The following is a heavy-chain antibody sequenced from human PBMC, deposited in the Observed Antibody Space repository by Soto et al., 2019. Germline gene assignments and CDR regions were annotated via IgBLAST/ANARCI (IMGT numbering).Heavy chain of an antibody. CDR3: ARLDSNPADHYYYGMDV. V-gene: IGHV3-33*01. J-gene: IGHJ6*02. D-gene: IGHD4-4*01. Sequence: QVQLVESGGGVVQPGRSLRLSCAASGFTFSSYGMHWVRQAPGKGLEWVAVIWYDGSNKYYADSVKGRFTISRDNSKNTLYLQMNSLRAEDTAVYYCARLDSNPADHYYYGMDVWGQGTTVTVSS. CDR1: GFTFSSYG. CDR2: IWYDGSNK.